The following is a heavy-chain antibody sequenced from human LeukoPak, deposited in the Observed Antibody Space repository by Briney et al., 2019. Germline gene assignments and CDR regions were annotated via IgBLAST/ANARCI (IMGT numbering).Heavy chain of an antibody. V-gene: IGHV4-30-4*01. J-gene: IGHJ4*02. CDR2: IFYSGNT. D-gene: IGHD5-24*01. Sequence: SETLSLTCTVSGGSIGCGDYYWSWIRQPPGKGLKWIGYIFYSGNTYYNPSLKSRVIISVDTSKNQLSLKLSSVTAADTAVYYCAREGYNRLDYWGQGTLVTVSS. CDR3: AREGYNRLDY. CDR1: GGSIGCGDYY.